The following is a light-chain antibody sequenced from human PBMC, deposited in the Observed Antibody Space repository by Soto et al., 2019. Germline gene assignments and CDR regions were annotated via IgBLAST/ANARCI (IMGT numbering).Light chain of an antibody. V-gene: IGKV1-39*01. CDR2: AAS. J-gene: IGKJ5*01. CDR3: QQTYSTLSIT. CDR1: ESITRH. Sequence: DLQMTQSPSSLSASVGDRVTITCRASESITRHLNWYQQKPGKAPKLLIYAASSLQNGVPSRFRGGGSGTDFTRTINNLQPEDFAAYYCQQTYSTLSITFGQGTRLQIK.